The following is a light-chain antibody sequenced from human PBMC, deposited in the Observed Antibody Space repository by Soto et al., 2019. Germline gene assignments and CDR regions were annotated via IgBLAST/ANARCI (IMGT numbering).Light chain of an antibody. J-gene: IGLJ3*02. CDR3: AAWDDRLKGLL. CDR2: SDN. V-gene: IGLV1-44*01. CDR1: NSNIGVNS. Sequence: QSVLTQPPSASGTPGQVCTISFSGSNSNIGVNSVNWYQQLPGTAPKLLIYSDNRRPSGVPDRFSGSKSGTSASLANSGLQSEDEAEYYCAAWDDRLKGLLFGGGTKVTVL.